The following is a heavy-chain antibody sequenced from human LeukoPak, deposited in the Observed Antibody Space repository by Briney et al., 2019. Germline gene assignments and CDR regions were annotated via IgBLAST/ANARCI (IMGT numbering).Heavy chain of an antibody. Sequence: PGGSLRLSCAASGFTFSSYAMSWVRQAPGKGLEWVSAISGSGGSTYYADSVKGRFTISRDNSKNTLYLQMNSLRAEDTAVYYCAKTPPDFWSGSHPYYFDYWGQGTLVTVSS. J-gene: IGHJ4*02. CDR1: GFTFSSYA. CDR3: AKTPPDFWSGSHPYYFDY. V-gene: IGHV3-23*01. CDR2: ISGSGGST. D-gene: IGHD3-3*01.